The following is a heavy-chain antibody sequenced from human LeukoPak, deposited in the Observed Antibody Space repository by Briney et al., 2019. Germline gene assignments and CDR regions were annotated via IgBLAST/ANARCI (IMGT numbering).Heavy chain of an antibody. CDR1: GFTFSDYY. CDR2: ISSSGSTI. V-gene: IGHV3-11*01. J-gene: IGHJ3*02. Sequence: EGSLRLSCAASGFTFSDYYMSWIRQAPGKGLEWVSYISSSGSTIFYADSVEGRFTISRDNAKHSLYLQVNGLRAEDTAVYYCARVVYCSGGSCHIFAFDIWGQGTMVTVSS. CDR3: ARVVYCSGGSCHIFAFDI. D-gene: IGHD2-15*01.